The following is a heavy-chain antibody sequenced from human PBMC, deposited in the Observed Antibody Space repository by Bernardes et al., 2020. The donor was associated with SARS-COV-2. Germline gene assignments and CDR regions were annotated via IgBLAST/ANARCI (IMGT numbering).Heavy chain of an antibody. CDR3: ATVVGYSYGGGWFDP. D-gene: IGHD5-12*01. CDR1: GYTFTSYG. CDR2: ISGDEGNT. Sequence: ASLKVSCKASGYTFTSYGISWVRQAPGQGLEWMGWISGDEGNTNYAHKFHGRVTMTTDTSTSTAHMELRSLRSDDTAVYYCATVVGYSYGGGWFDPWGQGTLVTGSS. V-gene: IGHV1-18*01. J-gene: IGHJ5*02.